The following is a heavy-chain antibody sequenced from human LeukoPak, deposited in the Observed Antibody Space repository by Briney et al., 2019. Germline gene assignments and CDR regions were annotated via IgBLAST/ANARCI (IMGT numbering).Heavy chain of an antibody. J-gene: IGHJ4*02. V-gene: IGHV1-18*01. Sequence: GASVKVSCKASGYSFTTYGISWVRQAPGQGLEWMGWISAYNANTNYALKLQGRVTMTTDTSTSTAYMELRSLRSDDTAVYYCAGDYCSSTSCYFDYWGQGTLVTVSS. D-gene: IGHD2-2*01. CDR1: GYSFTTYG. CDR3: AGDYCSSTSCYFDY. CDR2: ISAYNANT.